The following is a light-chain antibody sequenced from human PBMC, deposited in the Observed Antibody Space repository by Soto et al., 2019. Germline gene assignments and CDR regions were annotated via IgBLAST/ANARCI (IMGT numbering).Light chain of an antibody. CDR3: QTWCTGFRV. CDR1: SGHSNYA. CDR2: LNSDGSH. V-gene: IGLV4-69*01. Sequence: QLVLTQSPSASASLGASVKLTCTLTSGHSNYAIAWHQQQPEKGPRYLMKLNSDGSHTKGDGIPDRFSGSSSGAERYLTISSLQSEDEADYSCQTWCTGFRVFGGGTKLTVL. J-gene: IGLJ3*02.